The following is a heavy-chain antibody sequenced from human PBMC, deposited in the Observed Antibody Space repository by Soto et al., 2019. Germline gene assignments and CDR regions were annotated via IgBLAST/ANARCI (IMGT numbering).Heavy chain of an antibody. CDR2: ITSSRSNFT. D-gene: IGHD5-12*01. J-gene: IGHJ4*02. CDR3: VRDRGYSGFFY. V-gene: IGHV3-11*06. CDR1: GFTFSDYY. Sequence: QVQLVESGGGLVKPGGSLGLSCAASGFTFSDYYMSWIRQAPGKGLEWVSYITSSRSNFTNYADSVKGRFTISRDNAKNSVYLPMERLRVEDTAVYYCVRDRGYSGFFYWGQGVLVTVSA.